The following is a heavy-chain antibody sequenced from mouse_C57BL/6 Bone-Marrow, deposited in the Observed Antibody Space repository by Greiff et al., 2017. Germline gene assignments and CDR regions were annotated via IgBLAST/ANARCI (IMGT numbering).Heavy chain of an antibody. D-gene: IGHD2-3*01. CDR3: ARGDGYLQYYAMDY. CDR1: GYTFTSYW. CDR2: IDPSDSYT. Sequence: QVQLQQPGAELVMPGASVKLSCKASGYTFTSYWMHWVKQRPGQGLEWIGEIDPSDSYTNYNQKFKGKSTLTVDKSSSTAYMQLSSLTSEDSAVYYCARGDGYLQYYAMDYWGQGTSVTVAS. V-gene: IGHV1-69*01. J-gene: IGHJ4*01.